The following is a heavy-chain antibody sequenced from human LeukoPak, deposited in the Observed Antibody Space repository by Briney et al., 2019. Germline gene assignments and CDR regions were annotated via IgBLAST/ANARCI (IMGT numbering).Heavy chain of an antibody. V-gene: IGHV4-59*01. Sequence: PETLCLTCTVSGGSITSYYRSWIRQSPGKGLEWIGFMYYSGTTNYNPSLKSPVTISLGMSKNQYSLKLSSVTAADTAVYYCARLPMAVTPHVDYWGQGRPVSVSS. CDR1: GGSITSYY. CDR2: MYYSGTT. D-gene: IGHD2-21*02. CDR3: ARLPMAVTPHVDY. J-gene: IGHJ4*01.